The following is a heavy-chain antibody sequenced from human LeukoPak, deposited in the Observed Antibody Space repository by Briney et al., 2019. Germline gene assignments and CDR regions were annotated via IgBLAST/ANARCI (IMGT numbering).Heavy chain of an antibody. J-gene: IGHJ4*02. Sequence: SETLSLTCAVYGGSFSGYYWSWIRQPAGKGLEWVGRVYTSGSMNYNPSLKNRVTMSVDTSKNQFSLKLASVTAADTAIYYCVRGAYYYDTRDWGQGTLVTVSS. CDR3: VRGAYYYDTRD. CDR2: VYTSGSM. V-gene: IGHV4-59*10. D-gene: IGHD3-22*01. CDR1: GGSFSGYY.